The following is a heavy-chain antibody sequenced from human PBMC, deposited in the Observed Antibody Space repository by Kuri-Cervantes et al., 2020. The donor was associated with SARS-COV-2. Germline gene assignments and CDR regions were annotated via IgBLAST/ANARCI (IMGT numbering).Heavy chain of an antibody. Sequence: GGSLRLSCTVSGGSISSGSYYWSWVRQAPGKGLEWVSAISGSGTSRNYADSVKGRFSFSRDNSKNTLFLQMNNLRAEDTAVYYCAKDVYQLPTHFDYWGQGTRVTVSS. D-gene: IGHD2-2*01. CDR1: GGSISSGSYY. J-gene: IGHJ4*01. CDR3: AKDVYQLPTHFDY. V-gene: IGHV3-23*01. CDR2: ISGSGTSR.